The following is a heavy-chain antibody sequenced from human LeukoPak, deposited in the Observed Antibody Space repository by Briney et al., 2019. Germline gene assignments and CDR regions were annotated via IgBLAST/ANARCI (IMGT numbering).Heavy chain of an antibody. CDR3: ATPGCSYGYSVKYYFDY. V-gene: IGHV1-69*01. D-gene: IGHD5-18*01. J-gene: IGHJ4*02. Sequence: GSSVKVSCKASGGTFSSYAISWVRQAPGQGLEWMGGIIPIFGTANYAQKFQGRVTITADESTSTAYMELSSLRSEDTAVYYCATPGCSYGYSVKYYFDYWGQGTLVTVSS. CDR2: IIPIFGTA. CDR1: GGTFSSYA.